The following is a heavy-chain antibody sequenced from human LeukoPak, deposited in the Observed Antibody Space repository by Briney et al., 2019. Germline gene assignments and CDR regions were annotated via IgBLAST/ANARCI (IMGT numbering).Heavy chain of an antibody. D-gene: IGHD5-18*01. V-gene: IGHV4-4*02. CDR3: ARERGRSYGSVPYYYFYMDV. CDR2: IYHSGST. J-gene: IGHJ6*03. Sequence: SGTLSLTCAVSGGSISSSNWWSWVRQPPGKGLEWIGEIYHSGSTNYNPSLKSRVTISVDKSKNQFSLKLSSVTAADTAMYYCARERGRSYGSVPYYYFYMDVWGKGTTVTVSS. CDR1: GGSISSSNW.